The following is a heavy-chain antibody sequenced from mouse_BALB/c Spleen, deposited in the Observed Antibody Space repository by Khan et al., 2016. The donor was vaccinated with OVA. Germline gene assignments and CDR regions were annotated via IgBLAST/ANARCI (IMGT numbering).Heavy chain of an antibody. CDR2: ISYSGVT. CDR3: ARGNYYGYYFDY. D-gene: IGHD1-1*01. V-gene: IGHV3-2*02. J-gene: IGHJ2*01. Sequence: EVQLQESGPGLVKPSQSLSLTCTVTGYSITSGYAWNWIRQFPGNKLEWMGYISYSGVTSYTPSLKSRISITRETSKNQFFLQLNSVTTEDTATXYCARGNYYGYYFDYWGQGTTLTVSS. CDR1: GYSITSGYA.